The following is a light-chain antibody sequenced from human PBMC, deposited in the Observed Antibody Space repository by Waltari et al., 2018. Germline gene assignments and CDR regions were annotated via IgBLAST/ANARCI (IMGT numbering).Light chain of an antibody. V-gene: IGLV1-44*01. CDR1: SSNIRSRT. CDR3: AGWDDTVSGWV. Sequence: QSVLTQPPSASGTPGQRVTISCSGSSSNIRSRTVNWYQQLPRTAPKLLISNEDQRPSGVPDRFSGSTSGTSAARAISGLQAEDEADYYGAGWDDTVSGWVFGGGTKLTVL. CDR2: NED. J-gene: IGLJ3*02.